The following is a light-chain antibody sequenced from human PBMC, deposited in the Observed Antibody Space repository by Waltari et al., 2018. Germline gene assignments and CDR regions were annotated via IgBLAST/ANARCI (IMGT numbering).Light chain of an antibody. J-gene: IGLJ2*01. Sequence: QSALTQPRSVSGSPGQSVTIPCPGTSSAVGGYNYVSWYQQPPGKAPKLMIYDVSKRPSGVPDRFSGSKSGNTASLTISGLQAEDEADYYCCSYAGSYSVVFGGGTKLTVL. CDR3: CSYAGSYSVV. CDR1: SSAVGGYNY. V-gene: IGLV2-11*01. CDR2: DVS.